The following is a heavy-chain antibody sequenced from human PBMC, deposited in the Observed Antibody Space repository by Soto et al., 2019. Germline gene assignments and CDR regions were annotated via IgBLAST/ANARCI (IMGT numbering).Heavy chain of an antibody. J-gene: IGHJ4*02. CDR2: VYYSGST. CDR1: AGDVRSSPYY. CDR3: ARQPRFPSTSCLGYVYYFPS. V-gene: IGHV4-39*01. D-gene: IGHD3-16*01. Sequence: PSEIPSPTCLGSAGDVRSSPYYWGWIRQPPGKRLEWIGRVYYSGSTYDNLSLKGRVTMSVDTSKNQISLKLFSLTAADTAVYFCARQPRFPSTSCLGYVYYFPSWGKETLVTV.